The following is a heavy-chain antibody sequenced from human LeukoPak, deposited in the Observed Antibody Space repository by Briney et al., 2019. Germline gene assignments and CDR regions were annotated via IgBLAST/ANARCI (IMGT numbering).Heavy chain of an antibody. J-gene: IGHJ4*02. CDR1: GFTFDDYG. CDR3: AKDRVIAGAGEIDF. D-gene: IGHD6-13*01. CDR2: IRYDGSDK. Sequence: GGSLRLSCAASGFTFDDYGMHWVRQAPGKGLEWVALIRYDGSDKYYADSVKGRFTISRDNSKNTPYLQMNSLRAEDTAVFYCAKDRVIAGAGEIDFWGQGTLVTVSS. V-gene: IGHV3-30*02.